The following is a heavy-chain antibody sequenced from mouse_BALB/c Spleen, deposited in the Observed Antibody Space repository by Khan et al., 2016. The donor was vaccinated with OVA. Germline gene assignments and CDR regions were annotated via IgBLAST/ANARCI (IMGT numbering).Heavy chain of an antibody. CDR1: GYSITSGHY. CDR2: ITSGGSF. Sequence: EVQLQESGPGLVKPSQPLSPTCSVTGYSITSGHYWNWIRQFPGNKLEWMGYITSGGSFNYSPSLKNRNSITRDTSNNQFFQKLNSVTPEDTATYYCARAGRWFDYWGQGTLVTVSA. D-gene: IGHD3-3*01. J-gene: IGHJ3*01. CDR3: ARAGRWFDY. V-gene: IGHV3-6*02.